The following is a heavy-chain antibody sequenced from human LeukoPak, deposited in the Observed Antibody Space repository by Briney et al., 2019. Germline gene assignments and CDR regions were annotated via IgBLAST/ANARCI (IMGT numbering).Heavy chain of an antibody. V-gene: IGHV3-23*01. CDR3: AKEPGGYPDY. Sequence: GGSLRLSCAASGFTFSSYAMSWVRQAPGKGLEWVSVISGSGGSTYYADSVKGRFTISRDNSKNTLYLQMKSLRAGDTAVYYCAKEPGGYPDYWGQGTLVTVSS. CDR1: GFTFSSYA. J-gene: IGHJ4*02. CDR2: ISGSGGST. D-gene: IGHD3-16*02.